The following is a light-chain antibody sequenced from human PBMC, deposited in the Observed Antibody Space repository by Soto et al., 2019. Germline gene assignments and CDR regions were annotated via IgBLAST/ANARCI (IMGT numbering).Light chain of an antibody. J-gene: IGLJ1*01. CDR3: SSYAGSNNSLYV. V-gene: IGLV2-8*01. CDR1: SSDVGGYNY. Sequence: QSVLTQPPSASGSPGQSVTISCTGTSSDVGGYNYFSWYQQHPGKAPKLMIYEVSKRPSGVPDRFSGSKSGNTASLTVSGLQAEDEADYYCSSYAGSNNSLYVFGTGTKVNVL. CDR2: EVS.